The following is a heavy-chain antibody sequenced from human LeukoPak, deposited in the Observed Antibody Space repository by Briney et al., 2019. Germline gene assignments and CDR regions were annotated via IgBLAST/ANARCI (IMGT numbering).Heavy chain of an antibody. Sequence: SETLSLTCTVSGGSISSSSYYWGWIRQPPGKGLEWIGSIYYSGSTNYNPSLKSRVTISVDTSKNQFSLKLTSVTAADTAVYYCARTTEGGYTYGYFYYYYMDVWGKGTTVTISS. CDR3: ARTTEGGYTYGYFYYYYMDV. CDR1: GGSISSSSYY. CDR2: IYYSGST. D-gene: IGHD5-18*01. J-gene: IGHJ6*03. V-gene: IGHV4-39*07.